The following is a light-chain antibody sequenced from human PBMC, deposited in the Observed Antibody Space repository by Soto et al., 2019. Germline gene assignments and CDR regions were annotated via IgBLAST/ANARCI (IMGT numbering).Light chain of an antibody. J-gene: IGKJ1*01. CDR2: GAS. CDR1: QGINTY. Sequence: DIQLTQSPSFLSASVGDRVTITCRASQGINTYLAWYQQKPGKAPELLIYGASTLQSGVPSRFSGSGSGTDFTLTIRRLEPEDFAMYFCHQYGSSPRTFGQGTKVEIK. CDR3: HQYGSSPRT. V-gene: IGKV1-9*01.